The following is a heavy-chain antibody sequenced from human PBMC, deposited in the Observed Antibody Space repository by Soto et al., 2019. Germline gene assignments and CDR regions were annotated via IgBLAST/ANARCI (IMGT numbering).Heavy chain of an antibody. J-gene: IGHJ4*02. CDR1: GFTFSSYG. CDR2: IWYDGGNK. Sequence: QVQLVESGGGVVQPGRSLRLSCAASGFTFSSYGMHWVGQAQGKGLEWGAVIWYDGGNKYYADSVKGRFTIPRDNSKNTLYLQMNSLRAEDTAVYYCAREIIAARTYYFDYWGQGTLVTVSS. V-gene: IGHV3-33*01. D-gene: IGHD6-6*01. CDR3: AREIIAARTYYFDY.